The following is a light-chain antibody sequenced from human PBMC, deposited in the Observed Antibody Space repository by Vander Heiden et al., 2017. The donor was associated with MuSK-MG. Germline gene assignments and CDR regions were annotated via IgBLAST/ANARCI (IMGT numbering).Light chain of an antibody. CDR3: QQYGSSPRLT. V-gene: IGKV3-20*01. J-gene: IGKJ4*01. Sequence: EIVLTQSPGTLSLSPGERATLSCRASQSVSSSYLAWYQQKPGQAPRFLIYGASSRATCIPDRFSGSGSGTDFTLTISRLEPEDFAVYYCQQYGSSPRLTFGGGTKVEIK. CDR2: GAS. CDR1: QSVSSSY.